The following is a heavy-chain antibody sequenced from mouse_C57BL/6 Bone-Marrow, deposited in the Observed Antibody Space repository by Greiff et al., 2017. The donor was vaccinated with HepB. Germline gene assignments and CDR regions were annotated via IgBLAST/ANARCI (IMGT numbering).Heavy chain of an antibody. CDR3: ARHEGYYYGSSYPFAY. V-gene: IGHV1-62-2*01. J-gene: IGHJ3*01. CDR1: GYTFTEYT. Sequence: QVQLKQSGAELVKPGASVKLSCKASGYTFTEYTIHWVKQRSGQGLEWIGWFYPGSGSIKYNEKFKDKATLTADKSSSTVYMEHSRLTSEDSAVYFCARHEGYYYGSSYPFAYWGQGTLVTVSA. D-gene: IGHD1-1*01. CDR2: FYPGSGSI.